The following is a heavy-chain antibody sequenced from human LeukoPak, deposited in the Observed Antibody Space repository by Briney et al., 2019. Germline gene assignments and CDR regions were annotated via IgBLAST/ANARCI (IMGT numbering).Heavy chain of an antibody. Sequence: SVKVSRKASGGTFSSYAISWVRQAPGQGLEWMGGIIPIFGTANYAQKFQGRVTITADESTSTAYMELSSLRSEDTAVYYCASSHYYGSGSAFEDWFDPWGQGTLVTVSS. J-gene: IGHJ5*02. D-gene: IGHD3-10*01. CDR3: ASSHYYGSGSAFEDWFDP. CDR1: GGTFSSYA. V-gene: IGHV1-69*01. CDR2: IIPIFGTA.